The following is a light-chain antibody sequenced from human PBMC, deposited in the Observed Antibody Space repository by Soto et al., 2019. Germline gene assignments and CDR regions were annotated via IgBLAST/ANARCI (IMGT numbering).Light chain of an antibody. CDR1: QSVASSY. V-gene: IGKV3-20*01. Sequence: EIVLTQSPGTLSLSPGERATLFCRASQSVASSYLAWYQQKPGQAPRLLIYGASNRATGIPDRFSGSGSGTDFILTISRLEREDLAVYYCQQYGTSPCTFGQGTKMEIK. CDR3: QQYGTSPCT. J-gene: IGKJ2*02. CDR2: GAS.